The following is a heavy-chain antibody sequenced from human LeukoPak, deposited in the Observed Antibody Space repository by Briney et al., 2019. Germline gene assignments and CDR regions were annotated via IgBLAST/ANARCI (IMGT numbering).Heavy chain of an antibody. CDR1: IFTDCSNY. CDR3: AREIFKYYYDSSEYYFDC. Sequence: GVSLSLSSAVSIFTDCSNYMSGVPPAPGGGGEGGLDIYRGGSRYYADSVTGRLTISRDYAKKTLYLQMNSLRAEDAAVYYCAREIFKYYYDSSEYYFDCWGQGTLVTVSS. V-gene: IGHV3-66*01. CDR2: IYRGGSR. J-gene: IGHJ4*02. D-gene: IGHD3-22*01.